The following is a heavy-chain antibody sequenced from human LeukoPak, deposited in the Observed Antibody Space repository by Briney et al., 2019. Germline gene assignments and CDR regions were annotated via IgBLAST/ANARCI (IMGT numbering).Heavy chain of an antibody. D-gene: IGHD2-2*01. CDR2: IIPIFGTA. Sequence: ASVKVSCKASGGTFSSYAISWVRQAPGQGLEWMGGIIPIFGTANYAQKFQGRVTTTADESTSTAYMELSSLRSEDTAVYYCATDSYRSSTSCYAYYYYGMDVWGQGTTVTVSS. CDR3: ATDSYRSSTSCYAYYYYGMDV. J-gene: IGHJ6*02. CDR1: GGTFSSYA. V-gene: IGHV1-69*13.